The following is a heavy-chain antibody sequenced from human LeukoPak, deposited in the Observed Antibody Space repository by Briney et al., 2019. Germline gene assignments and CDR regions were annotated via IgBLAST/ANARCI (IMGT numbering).Heavy chain of an antibody. D-gene: IGHD2-2*01. CDR1: GFTFDDYA. J-gene: IGHJ4*02. CDR2: ISWNSGSI. Sequence: PGGSLRLSCAASGFTFDDYAMHWVRQAPGKGLEWVSGISWNSGSIGYADSVKGRFTISRDNARNSLYLQMNDLRAEDTGVYFCARDARSHCGTDACYGPYFDYWGQGSLVTVSS. V-gene: IGHV3-9*01. CDR3: ARDARSHCGTDACYGPYFDY.